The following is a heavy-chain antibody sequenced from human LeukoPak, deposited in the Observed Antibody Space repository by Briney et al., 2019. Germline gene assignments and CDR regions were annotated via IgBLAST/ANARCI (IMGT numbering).Heavy chain of an antibody. CDR1: GASITNQF. CDR2: MSYSGNT. Sequence: SETLSLTCTVSGASITNQFWNWVRQPPGKRPEYIGYMSYSGNTNYNPSLKSRVTISLDTSKNQFSLKLSSLTAADTAVYYCARFSSGSNWFDAWGQGILVTVSS. CDR3: ARFSSGSNWFDA. J-gene: IGHJ5*02. V-gene: IGHV4-59*11.